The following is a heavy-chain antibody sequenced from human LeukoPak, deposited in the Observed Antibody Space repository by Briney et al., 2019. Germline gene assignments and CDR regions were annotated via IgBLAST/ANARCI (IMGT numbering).Heavy chain of an antibody. J-gene: IGHJ4*02. V-gene: IGHV4-30-2*01. D-gene: IGHD1-26*01. CDR3: AREERIVGQTKGDY. CDR2: IYHSGST. Sequence: SETLSLTCTVSGGSISSGGYYWSWIRQPPGKGLEWIGYIYHSGSTYYNPSLKSRVTISVDRSKNQFSLKLSSVTAADTAVYYCAREERIVGQTKGDYWGQGTLVTVSS. CDR1: GGSISSGGYY.